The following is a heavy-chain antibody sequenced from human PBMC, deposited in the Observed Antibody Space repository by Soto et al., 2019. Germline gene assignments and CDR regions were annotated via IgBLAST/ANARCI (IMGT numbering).Heavy chain of an antibody. D-gene: IGHD2-21*02. CDR1: GYSFTSYW. J-gene: IGHJ3*02. V-gene: IGHV5-51*01. Sequence: EVQLVQSGAEVEKPGESLKISCKGSGYSFTSYWIGWVRQMPGKGLEWMGIIYPGDSDTRYSPSFQGQVTISADKSISTAYLQWSSLKASDTAMYYCARALDCGGDCYQLPTLFDIWGQGTMVTVSS. CDR3: ARALDCGGDCYQLPTLFDI. CDR2: IYPGDSDT.